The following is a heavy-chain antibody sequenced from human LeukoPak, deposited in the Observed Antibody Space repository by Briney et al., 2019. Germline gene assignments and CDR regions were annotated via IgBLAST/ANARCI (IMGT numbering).Heavy chain of an antibody. J-gene: IGHJ3*02. D-gene: IGHD1-26*01. CDR2: INHSGST. CDR3: ASVSGSYSAAFDI. V-gene: IGHV4-34*01. CDR1: GGSFSGYY. Sequence: SETLSLTCAVYGGSFSGYYWSWIRQPPGKGLEWIGEINHSGSTNYNPSLKSRVTISVDTSKNQFSLKLSSVTAADTAVYYCASVSGSYSAAFDIWGQGTMVTVSS.